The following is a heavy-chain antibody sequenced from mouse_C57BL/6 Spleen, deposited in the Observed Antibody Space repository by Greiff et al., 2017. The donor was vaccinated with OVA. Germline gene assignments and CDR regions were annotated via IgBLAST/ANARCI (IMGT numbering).Heavy chain of an antibody. CDR2: IDPSDSYT. CDR1: GYTFTSYW. Sequence: VQLQQPGAELVKPGASVKLSCKASGYTFTSYWMQWVQQRPGQGLEWIGEIDPSDSYTNYNQKFKGKATLSVDTSSSTAYMQLSSLTSEDSAVYDCARRGGSSYYYFDYWGQGTTLTVSS. J-gene: IGHJ2*01. V-gene: IGHV1-50*01. D-gene: IGHD1-1*01. CDR3: ARRGGSSYYYFDY.